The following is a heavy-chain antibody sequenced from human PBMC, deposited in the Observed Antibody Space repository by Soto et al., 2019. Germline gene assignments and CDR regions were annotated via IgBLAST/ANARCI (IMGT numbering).Heavy chain of an antibody. V-gene: IGHV3-9*01. D-gene: IGHD3-3*01. CDR1: GFTFEDYA. CDR2: ISWNSGNI. CDR3: VKDGSTSVIGLVYDGSDI. Sequence: DVQLVESGGGLVQPGRSLRLSCAASGFTFEDYAMHWVRQAPGKRPEWVSGISWNSGNIGYAETVKGRFTISRDNAKNSLYLQMNSLRAEDTALYYCVKDGSTSVIGLVYDGSDIWGHGTMVTVSS. J-gene: IGHJ3*02.